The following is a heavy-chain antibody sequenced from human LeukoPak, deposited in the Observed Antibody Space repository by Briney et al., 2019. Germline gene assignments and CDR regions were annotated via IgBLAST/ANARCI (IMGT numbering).Heavy chain of an antibody. CDR3: AREDGGLPS. CDR2: INWNGGRI. J-gene: IGHJ5*02. V-gene: IGHV3-20*04. D-gene: IGHD4-23*01. CDR1: GFSVSSNY. Sequence: PGGSLRLSCAASGFSVSSNYMSWVRHAPGKGLEWVSGINWNGGRIGYADSVQGRFTISRDNAKNSLYLQMNSLRAEDTAFYFCAREDGGLPSWGQGTLVTVSS.